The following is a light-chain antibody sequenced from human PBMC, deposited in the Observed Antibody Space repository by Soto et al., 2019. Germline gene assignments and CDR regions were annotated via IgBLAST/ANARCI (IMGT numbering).Light chain of an antibody. CDR2: GAS. J-gene: IGKJ2*01. CDR1: PSVSNS. CDR3: QQYGSSPPYT. Sequence: ESVLTQSPATLSLSPGERATLSCRASPSVSNSLAWYQQKPGQAPRLLIYGASTRASDIEGRFSGSGSGTDFTLTISRLEPEDFAVYYCQQYGSSPPYTFGQGTKVDIK. V-gene: IGKV3-20*01.